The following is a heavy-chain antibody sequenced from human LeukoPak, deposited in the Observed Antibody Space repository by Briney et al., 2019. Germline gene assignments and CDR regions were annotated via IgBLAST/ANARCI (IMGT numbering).Heavy chain of an antibody. V-gene: IGHV3-23*01. CDR2: ISGSGSST. Sequence: SGGSLRLSYAASGFTFSRSAMSWVRRAPGKGLECVSTISGSGSSTYYADSVKGRFTISRDNSKNTLYLQMNSLRAEDTAVYYCAKVEMATSNFDYWGQGTLVTVSS. D-gene: IGHD5-24*01. J-gene: IGHJ4*02. CDR3: AKVEMATSNFDY. CDR1: GFTFSRSA.